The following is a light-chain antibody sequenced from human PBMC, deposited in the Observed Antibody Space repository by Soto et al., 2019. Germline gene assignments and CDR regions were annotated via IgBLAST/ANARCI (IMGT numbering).Light chain of an antibody. V-gene: IGLV2-14*01. CDR1: SSDVGGYNY. CDR3: SSYTSTSAVV. J-gene: IGLJ2*01. Sequence: QSALTQPASVSGSXXQSITXXCTGTSSDVGGYNYVSWYQQHPGKAPKLMIYDVSNRPSGVSNRFSGSKSDNTASLAISGLQAEDEADYYCSSYTSTSAVVFGGGTKLTVL. CDR2: DVS.